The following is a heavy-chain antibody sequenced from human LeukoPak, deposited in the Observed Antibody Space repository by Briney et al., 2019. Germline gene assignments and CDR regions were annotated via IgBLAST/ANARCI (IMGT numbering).Heavy chain of an antibody. D-gene: IGHD6-6*01. CDR3: AREDSSSSGQATFDP. CDR2: ISAYNGNT. CDR1: GYTFTSYG. J-gene: IGHJ5*02. Sequence: ASVKVSCKASGYTFTSYGISWVRQAPGRGLEWMGWISAYNGNTNYAQKLQGRVTMTTDTSTSTAYMELRSLRSDDTAVYYCAREDSSSSGQATFDPWGQGTLVTVSS. V-gene: IGHV1-18*01.